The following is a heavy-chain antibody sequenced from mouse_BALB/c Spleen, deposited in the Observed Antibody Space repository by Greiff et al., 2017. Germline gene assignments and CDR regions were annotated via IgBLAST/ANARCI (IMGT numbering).Heavy chain of an antibody. J-gene: IGHJ3*01. V-gene: IGHV5-17*02. D-gene: IGHD2-1*01. CDR1: GFTFSSFG. Sequence: EVQRVESGGGLVQPGGSRKLSCAASGFTFSSFGMHWVRQAPEKGLEWVAYISSGSSTIYYADTVKGRFTISRDNPKNTLFLQMTSLRSEDTAMYYCARGWGNYVFAYWGQGTLVTVSA. CDR2: ISSGSSTI. CDR3: ARGWGNYVFAY.